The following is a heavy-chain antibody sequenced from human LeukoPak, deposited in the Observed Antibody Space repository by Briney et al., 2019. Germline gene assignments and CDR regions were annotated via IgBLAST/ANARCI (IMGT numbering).Heavy chain of an antibody. D-gene: IGHD6-13*01. CDR3: ARAPKLGNSSSWYKYFQH. Sequence: SVKVSCKASGGTFSSYAISWVRQAPGQGLEWMGRIIPILGIANYAQKFQGRVTITADKSTSTAYMELSGLRSEDTAVYYCARAPKLGNSSSWYKYFQHWGQGTLVTVSS. J-gene: IGHJ1*01. CDR2: IIPILGIA. CDR1: GGTFSSYA. V-gene: IGHV1-69*04.